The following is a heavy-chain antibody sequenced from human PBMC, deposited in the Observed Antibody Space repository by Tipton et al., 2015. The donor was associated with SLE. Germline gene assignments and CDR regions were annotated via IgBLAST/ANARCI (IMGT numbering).Heavy chain of an antibody. D-gene: IGHD4-17*01. J-gene: IGHJ6*03. CDR1: GGSISSGGSGFYY. CDR2: ISYTGST. CDR3: EGAATGTNYYLDV. V-gene: IGHV4-39*07. Sequence: TLSLTCSVSGGSISSGGSGFYYWGWVRQPPGKGLEFIGSISYTGSTYYNLSLKSRVTISVDKSKNQFSLKLSSVTAADTAVYYCEGAATGTNYYLDVWGKGTTVTVSS.